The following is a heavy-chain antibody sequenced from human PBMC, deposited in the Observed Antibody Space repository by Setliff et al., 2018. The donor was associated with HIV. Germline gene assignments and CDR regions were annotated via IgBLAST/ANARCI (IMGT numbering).Heavy chain of an antibody. V-gene: IGHV4-38-2*01. D-gene: IGHD4-17*01. Sequence: ASETLSLTCAVSGYSIGSGSFWGWIRQPPGEGLEWIATIPHNGGTYYNPDPSLTGRVTISLDTSKNQFSLKLAFVTAADTAVYYCARYSTLTTNFDYWGQGTLVTVLL. J-gene: IGHJ4*02. CDR1: GYSIGSGSF. CDR2: IPHNGGT. CDR3: ARYSTLTTNFDY.